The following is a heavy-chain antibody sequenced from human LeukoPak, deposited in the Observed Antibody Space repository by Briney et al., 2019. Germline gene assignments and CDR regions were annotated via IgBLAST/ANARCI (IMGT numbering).Heavy chain of an antibody. J-gene: IGHJ3*02. Sequence: GASVKVSCKASGYTFTSYYMHWVRQAPGQGLEWMGIINPSGGSTSYAQKFQGRVTMTRDTSTSTVYMELSSLRSEDTAVYYCARENSVAATIGAFDIWGQGTMVTVSS. CDR3: ARENSVAATIGAFDI. CDR1: GYTFTSYY. V-gene: IGHV1-46*01. CDR2: INPSGGST. D-gene: IGHD6-19*01.